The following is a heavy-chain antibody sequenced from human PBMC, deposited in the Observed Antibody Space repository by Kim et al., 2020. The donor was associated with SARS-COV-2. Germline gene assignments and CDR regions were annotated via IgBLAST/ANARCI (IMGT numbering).Heavy chain of an antibody. J-gene: IGHJ6*02. Sequence: GGSLRLSCAASGFTFSGSAMHWVRQASGKGLEWVGRIRSKANSYVTAYAASVKGRFTISRDDSKNTAYLQMNSLKTEDTAVYYCTSGSKQWLARDYYYYGMDVWGQGTTVTVSS. CDR3: TSGSKQWLARDYYYYGMDV. CDR2: IRSKANSYVT. D-gene: IGHD6-19*01. CDR1: GFTFSGSA. V-gene: IGHV3-73*01.